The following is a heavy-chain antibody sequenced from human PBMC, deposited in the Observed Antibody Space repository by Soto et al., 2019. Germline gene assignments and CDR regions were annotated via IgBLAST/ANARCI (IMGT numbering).Heavy chain of an antibody. CDR2: ISSSSSTI. CDR3: ATATTYYYDSSGYYGWYFDL. J-gene: IGHJ2*01. CDR1: GFTFSSYS. D-gene: IGHD3-22*01. Sequence: EVQLVESGGGLVQPGGSLRLSCAASGFTFSSYSMNWVRQAPGKGLEWVSYISSSSSTIYYADSVKCRFTISRDNAKNSLYLQMNSLRDEDTAVYYCATATTYYYDSSGYYGWYFDLWGRGTLVTVSS. V-gene: IGHV3-48*02.